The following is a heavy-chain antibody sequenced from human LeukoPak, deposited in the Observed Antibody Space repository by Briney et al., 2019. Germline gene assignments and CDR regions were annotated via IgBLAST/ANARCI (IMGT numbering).Heavy chain of an antibody. Sequence: GGSLRLSCAASGFTFSSYAMSWVRQAPGKGLEWVSAISGSGGSTYYADSVKGRFTISRDNSKNTLYLQMNSLRAEDTAVYYCARKIAVAANWRDWYFDLWGRGTLVTVSS. D-gene: IGHD6-19*01. CDR3: ARKIAVAANWRDWYFDL. CDR2: ISGSGGST. J-gene: IGHJ2*01. CDR1: GFTFSSYA. V-gene: IGHV3-23*01.